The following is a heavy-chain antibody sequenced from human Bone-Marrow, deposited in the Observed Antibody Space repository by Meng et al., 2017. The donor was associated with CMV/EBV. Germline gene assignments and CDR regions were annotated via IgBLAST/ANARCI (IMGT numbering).Heavy chain of an antibody. CDR1: GFTFSSYW. CDR3: ARDVDYGGNRAMGAFDI. D-gene: IGHD4-23*01. J-gene: IGHJ3*02. CDR2: INQDGSEK. Sequence: GESLKISCAASGFTFSSYWMTWVRQAPGKGLEWVANINQDGSEKYYVDSVKGRFTFSRDNAKNSLYLQMNSLRAEDAAVYYCARDVDYGGNRAMGAFDIWGQGTMVTVSS. V-gene: IGHV3-7*01.